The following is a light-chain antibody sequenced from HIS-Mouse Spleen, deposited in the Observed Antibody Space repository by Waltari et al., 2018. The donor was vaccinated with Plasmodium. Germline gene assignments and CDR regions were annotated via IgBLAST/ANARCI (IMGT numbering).Light chain of an antibody. Sequence: QSALTQTAPVSGSPGQALTIPCTGTSSDVGSYNLISWYQQHPGTAPKLIIYEGSKRPSGVSNRFSGSKSGNTASLTISGLQAEDEADYYCCSYAGSSTSYVFGTGTKVTVL. CDR2: EGS. CDR3: CSYAGSSTSYV. J-gene: IGLJ1*01. CDR1: SSDVGSYNL. V-gene: IGLV2-23*01.